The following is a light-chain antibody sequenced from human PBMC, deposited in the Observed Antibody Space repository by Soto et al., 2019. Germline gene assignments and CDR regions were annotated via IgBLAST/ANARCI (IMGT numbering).Light chain of an antibody. CDR1: SG. Sequence: QSALTQPPSASGSPGQSVTISCTGTSGVSWYQQHPGKAPKLLIYEVTKRPSEVPDRFSGSKSGNTASLTVSGLQAEDEADYYCSSYRGSNIFVVFGGGTQLTVL. CDR2: EVT. J-gene: IGLJ2*01. V-gene: IGLV2-8*01. CDR3: SSYRGSNIFVV.